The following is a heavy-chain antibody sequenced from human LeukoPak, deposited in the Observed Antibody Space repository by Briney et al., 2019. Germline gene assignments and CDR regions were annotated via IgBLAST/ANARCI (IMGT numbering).Heavy chain of an antibody. V-gene: IGHV3-11*01. D-gene: IGHD4-17*01. CDR1: GFTFTDYY. CDR2: ISISGTTI. Sequence: GGSLRLSCAASGFTFTDYYMSWIRQAPGKGLEWVSYISISGTTIYYADSVKGRFSFSRDNAKNSLYLQMNSLRAEDTAVYYCARAGRLQYGDYVAFDYWGQGTLVTVSS. J-gene: IGHJ4*02. CDR3: ARAGRLQYGDYVAFDY.